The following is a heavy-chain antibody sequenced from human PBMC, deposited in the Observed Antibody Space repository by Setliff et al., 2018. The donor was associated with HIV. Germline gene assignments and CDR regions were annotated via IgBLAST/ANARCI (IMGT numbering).Heavy chain of an antibody. Sequence: GGSLRLSCAASGFTFRGYAMSWVRQAPGKGLEWVSSISGRGGSTYYADSVKGRFTISSDNSKNTLYLQMNSLRAEDTAVYYCAKCDSSGYINYFDLWGRGTLGTVS. J-gene: IGHJ2*01. CDR2: ISGRGGST. CDR1: GFTFRGYA. V-gene: IGHV3-23*01. CDR3: AKCDSSGYINYFDL. D-gene: IGHD3-22*01.